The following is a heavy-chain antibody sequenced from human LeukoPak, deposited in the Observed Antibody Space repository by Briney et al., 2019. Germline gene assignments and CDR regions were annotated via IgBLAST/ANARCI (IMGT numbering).Heavy chain of an antibody. J-gene: IGHJ3*02. CDR2: IYTSGST. Sequence: PSETLSLTCTVSGGSISSYYWSWVRQPAGKGLEWIGRIYTSGSTNYNPSLKSRVTMSVDTSKNQFSLKLSSVTAADTAVYYCARKSSSGTLWSDAFDIWGQGTMVTVSS. V-gene: IGHV4-4*07. CDR1: GGSISSYY. CDR3: ARKSSSGTLWSDAFDI. D-gene: IGHD3-10*01.